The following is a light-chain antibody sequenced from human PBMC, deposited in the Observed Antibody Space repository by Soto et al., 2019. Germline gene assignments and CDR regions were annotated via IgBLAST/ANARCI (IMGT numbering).Light chain of an antibody. Sequence: DIQMTQSPSALSASVGDRVTITCRASQTISTYLNWYQQKPGKAPKLLIYAASTLQSGVPSRFSGSGSGTDFTLTISSLEPEDFAIYYCQQRDTWPLTFGGGTKVEIK. CDR3: QQRDTWPLT. V-gene: IGKV1-39*01. CDR1: QTISTY. J-gene: IGKJ4*01. CDR2: AAS.